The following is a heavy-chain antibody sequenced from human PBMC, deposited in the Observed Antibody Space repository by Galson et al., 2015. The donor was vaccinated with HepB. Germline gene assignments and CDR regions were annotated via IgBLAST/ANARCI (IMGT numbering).Heavy chain of an antibody. V-gene: IGHV3-43*01. CDR1: GFTFDDYT. CDR2: ISWDGGST. CDR3: AKDSSIDLSYSSGWYPRGGYFDY. J-gene: IGHJ4*02. Sequence: SLRLSCAASGFTFDDYTMHWVRQAPGKGLEWVSLISWDGGSTYYADSVKGRFTISRDSSKNSLYLQMNSLRTEDTALYYCAKDSSIDLSYSSGWYPRGGYFDYWCQGTLVTVSS. D-gene: IGHD6-19*01.